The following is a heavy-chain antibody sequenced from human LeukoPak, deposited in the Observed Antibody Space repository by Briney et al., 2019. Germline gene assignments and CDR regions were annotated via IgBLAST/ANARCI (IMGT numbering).Heavy chain of an antibody. CDR1: GGTFSSYA. J-gene: IGHJ6*03. CDR3: ASGMNWGPYMRRGPYYYYMDV. CDR2: IIPIFGTA. Sequence: SVRVSCKASGGTFSSYAISWVRQAPGQGLEWMGGIIPIFGTANYAQKFQGRVTITADKSTSTAYMELSSLRSEDTAVYYCASGMNWGPYMRRGPYYYYMDVWGKGTTVTVSS. D-gene: IGHD7-27*01. V-gene: IGHV1-69*06.